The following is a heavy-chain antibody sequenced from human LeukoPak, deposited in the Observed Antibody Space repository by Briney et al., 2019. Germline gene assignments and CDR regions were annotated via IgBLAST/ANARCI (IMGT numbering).Heavy chain of an antibody. Sequence: PSETPSLTCTVSGGSISSYYWSWIRQPPGKGLEWIGYIYHSGSTNYNPSLKSRVTISVDTSRNQFSLRLSSVTAADTAVYYCARPEHVLRFVFDYWGQGTLVTVSS. D-gene: IGHD3-3*01. CDR1: GGSISSYY. CDR3: ARPEHVLRFVFDY. J-gene: IGHJ4*02. V-gene: IGHV4-59*12. CDR2: IYHSGST.